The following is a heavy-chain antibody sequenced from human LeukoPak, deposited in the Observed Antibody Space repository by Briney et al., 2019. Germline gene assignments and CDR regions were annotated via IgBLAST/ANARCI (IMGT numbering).Heavy chain of an antibody. V-gene: IGHV1-18*04. CDR2: ISAYNGNT. D-gene: IGHD3-22*01. CDR3: ARDQYYDSKGWFDP. Sequence: ASVEVSCKASGYTFTGYYIHWVRQAPGQGLEWMGWISAYNGNTNYAQKLQGRVTMTTDTSTSTAYMELRSLRSDDTAVYYCARDQYYDSKGWFDPWGQGTLVTVSS. J-gene: IGHJ5*02. CDR1: GYTFTGYY.